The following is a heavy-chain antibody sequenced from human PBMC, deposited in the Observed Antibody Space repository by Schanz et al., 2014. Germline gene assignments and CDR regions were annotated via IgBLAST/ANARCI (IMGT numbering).Heavy chain of an antibody. D-gene: IGHD3-10*01. V-gene: IGHV1-18*01. CDR3: VRDAGWAFGDYHGMDV. CDR1: GYTFNNHG. J-gene: IGHJ6*02. CDR2: ISVYHGHT. Sequence: QVQLVQSGGEVKKPGASVTVSCKASGYTFNNHGISWVRQAPGQGLEWMGWISVYHGHTNYAEKVHGRVTMTTDTSTSTAYMELRSLISDDTAVYYCVRDAGWAFGDYHGMDVWGQGTLVTVSS.